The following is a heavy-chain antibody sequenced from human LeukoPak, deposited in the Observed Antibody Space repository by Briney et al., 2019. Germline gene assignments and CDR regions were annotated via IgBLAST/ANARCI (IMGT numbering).Heavy chain of an antibody. CDR3: ASPAKYSDTWYFDY. CDR1: GFTFSSYW. J-gene: IGHJ4*02. Sequence: PGGSLRLSCAASGFTFSSYWMSWVRQAPGKGLEWVANIKRDGSEKYYVDSVKGRFTISRDSAKNSLYLQMDSLRAEDTAVYYCASPAKYSDTWYFDYWGQGTLVTVSS. V-gene: IGHV3-7*01. D-gene: IGHD6-6*01. CDR2: IKRDGSEK.